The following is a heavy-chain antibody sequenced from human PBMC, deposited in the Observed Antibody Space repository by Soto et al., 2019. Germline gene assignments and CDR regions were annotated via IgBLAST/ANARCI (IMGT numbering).Heavy chain of an antibody. D-gene: IGHD3-3*01. Sequence: SETLSLTCAVYGGSFSGYYWSWIRQPPGKGLEWIGEINHSGSTNYNPSLKSRVTISVDTSKNQFSLKLSSVTAADTAVYYCARGNYDFWSGYYTELNWFDPWGPGTLVTVSS. J-gene: IGHJ5*02. V-gene: IGHV4-34*01. CDR2: INHSGST. CDR3: ARGNYDFWSGYYTELNWFDP. CDR1: GGSFSGYY.